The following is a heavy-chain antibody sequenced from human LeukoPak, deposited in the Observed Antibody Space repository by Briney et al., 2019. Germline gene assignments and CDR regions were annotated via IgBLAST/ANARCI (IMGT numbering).Heavy chain of an antibody. Sequence: QPGGSLRLSCAASGFTFSSYAMSWVRQAPGKGLEWVSTISGGATNTYYADSVKGRFTISRDNSKNTLYLQMDSLKAEDTAIYYCAKAPCYCTSWVKLRFDIWGQGTMVTVSS. CDR1: GFTFSSYA. J-gene: IGHJ3*02. D-gene: IGHD2-8*01. CDR3: AKAPCYCTSWVKLRFDI. CDR2: ISGGATNT. V-gene: IGHV3-23*01.